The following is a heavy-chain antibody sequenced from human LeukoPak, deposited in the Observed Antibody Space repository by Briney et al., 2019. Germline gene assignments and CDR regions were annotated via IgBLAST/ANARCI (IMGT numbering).Heavy chain of an antibody. D-gene: IGHD2-15*01. Sequence: SQTLSLTCTVSGGSISSGGYYWSWIRQHPGKGLEWIGYIYYSGSTYYNPSLKSRVTISVDTSKNQFSLKLSSVTAADTAVYYCARGVVVVVAATPNWYFDLWGRGTLVTVSS. CDR2: IYYSGST. J-gene: IGHJ2*01. CDR3: ARGVVVVVAATPNWYFDL. CDR1: GGSISSGGYY. V-gene: IGHV4-31*03.